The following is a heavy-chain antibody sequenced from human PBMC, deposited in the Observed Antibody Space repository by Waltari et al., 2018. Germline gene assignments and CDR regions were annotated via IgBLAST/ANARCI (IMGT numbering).Heavy chain of an antibody. J-gene: IGHJ5*02. Sequence: QVQLVQSGAEVKKPGASVKVSCKASGYTFTSYDINWVRQATGQGLEWMGWMNPNSGNTGYAQKFQGRGTITRNTSISTAYMELSSLRSEDTAVYYCARGCGDILTGYPNWFDPWGQGTLVTVSS. CDR2: MNPNSGNT. D-gene: IGHD3-9*01. CDR1: GYTFTSYD. CDR3: ARGCGDILTGYPNWFDP. V-gene: IGHV1-8*03.